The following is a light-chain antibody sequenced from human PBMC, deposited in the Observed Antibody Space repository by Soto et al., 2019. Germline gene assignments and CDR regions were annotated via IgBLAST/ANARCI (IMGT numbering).Light chain of an antibody. Sequence: EIVLTQSPGTLSLSPGERATLSCRASQSFHTNYLAWYQQRPGQAPRLLIYGASNRASGIPERFSGGGSGTDFTLTINRLQPEDSAVYFCQQYGSSPGFTFGGGTKIEI. J-gene: IGKJ4*01. CDR1: QSFHTNY. CDR3: QQYGSSPGFT. V-gene: IGKV3-20*01. CDR2: GAS.